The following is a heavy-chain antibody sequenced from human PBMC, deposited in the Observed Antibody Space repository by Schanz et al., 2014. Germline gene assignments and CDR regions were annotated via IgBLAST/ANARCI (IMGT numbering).Heavy chain of an antibody. CDR1: GYTLTNFD. CDR3: ARDDRFLEWSLLDY. Sequence: QVQLVQSGAEVKKPGASVKVSCKASGYTLTNFDINWVRQAPGQGLEWMGWISTYTGNTNYAQRLQDRVTMTTDTSTSTAYMELSRLTSDDTAIYYCARDDRFLEWSLLDYWGQGTLVSVSS. CDR2: ISTYTGNT. J-gene: IGHJ4*02. V-gene: IGHV1-18*01. D-gene: IGHD3-3*01.